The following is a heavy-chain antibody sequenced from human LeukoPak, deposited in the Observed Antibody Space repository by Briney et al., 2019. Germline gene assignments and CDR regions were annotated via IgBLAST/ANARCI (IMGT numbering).Heavy chain of an antibody. D-gene: IGHD3-10*01. V-gene: IGHV7-4-1*02. CDR1: GYTLTSYG. CDR3: ASYGSGSYWREFDY. Sequence: PVASVKVSCKASGYTLTSYGISWVRQAPGQGLEWMGWINTNTGNPTYAQGFTGRFVFSLDTSVSTAYLQISSLKAEDTAVYYCASYGSGSYWREFDYWGQGTLVTVSS. CDR2: INTNTGNP. J-gene: IGHJ4*02.